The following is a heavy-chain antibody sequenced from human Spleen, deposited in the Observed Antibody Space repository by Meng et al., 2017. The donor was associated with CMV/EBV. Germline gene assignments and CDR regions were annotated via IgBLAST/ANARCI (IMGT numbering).Heavy chain of an antibody. V-gene: IGHV1-2*02. D-gene: IGHD5-12*01. CDR1: GYTFTDYY. CDR3: ARATEGVTWFDP. J-gene: IGHJ5*02. Sequence: ASVKVSCKASGYTFTDYYIHWVRQAPGQGLEWMGWISPNTGGTNYSQRLQGRVTMTRDTSISTAYMELSRLTSDDTAVYYCARATEGVTWFDPWGQGTLVTVSS. CDR2: ISPNTGGT.